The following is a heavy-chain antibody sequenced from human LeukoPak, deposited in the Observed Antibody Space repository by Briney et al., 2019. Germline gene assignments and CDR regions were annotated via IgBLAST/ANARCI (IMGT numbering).Heavy chain of an antibody. CDR1: GFPFGDYT. Sequence: GGSLRLSCTASGFPFGDYTMSWVRQAPGKGLEWVGVIRSKAYGGTTDYAASVKGRFTISRDDSKTVAYLQMNSLKTEDTAVYYCTRDLYRIVVVPGAKSPRFDYYFDYWGQGTLVTVSS. CDR3: TRDLYRIVVVPGAKSPRFDYYFDY. D-gene: IGHD2-2*01. CDR2: IRSKAYGGTT. V-gene: IGHV3-49*04. J-gene: IGHJ4*02.